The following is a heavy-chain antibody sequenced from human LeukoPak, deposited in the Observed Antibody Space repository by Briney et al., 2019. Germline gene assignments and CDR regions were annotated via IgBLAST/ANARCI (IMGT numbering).Heavy chain of an antibody. CDR3: ARRGSGALWDY. CDR1: GYSFTTFW. Sequence: GESLKISCKASGYSFTTFWIGWVRQMPGKGLEWMGIIYPDDSDTRYSPSFQGQVTISADKSINTAYLQWSSLKASDTAMYYCARRGSGALWDYWGQGTLVTVSS. D-gene: IGHD3-16*01. CDR2: IYPDDSDT. V-gene: IGHV5-51*01. J-gene: IGHJ4*02.